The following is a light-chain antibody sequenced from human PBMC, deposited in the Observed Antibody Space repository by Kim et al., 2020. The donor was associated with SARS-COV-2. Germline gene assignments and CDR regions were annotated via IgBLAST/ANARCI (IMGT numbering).Light chain of an antibody. Sequence: SVSPGQTASITCSGDKLGDKYASWYQQKPGQSPVLVIYQDTTRPSGIPERFSGSNSGNTATLTISGTQALDEADYFCLASDSSTEVFGGGTQLTVL. CDR1: KLGDKY. V-gene: IGLV3-1*01. CDR2: QDT. J-gene: IGLJ3*02. CDR3: LASDSSTEV.